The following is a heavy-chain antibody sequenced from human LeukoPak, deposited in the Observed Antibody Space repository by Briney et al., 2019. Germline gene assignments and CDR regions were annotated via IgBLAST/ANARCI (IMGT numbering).Heavy chain of an antibody. D-gene: IGHD6-19*01. J-gene: IGHJ4*02. CDR1: GGSISSGDYY. Sequence: SETLSLTCTVSGGSISSGDYYWSWIRQPPGKGLEWIGYIYYSGSTYYNPSLKSRVTISVDTSKNQFSLKLSSVTAADTAVYYCARVSSGWYSKSIDYWGQGTLVTVSS. CDR2: IYYSGST. V-gene: IGHV4-30-4*01. CDR3: ARVSSGWYSKSIDY.